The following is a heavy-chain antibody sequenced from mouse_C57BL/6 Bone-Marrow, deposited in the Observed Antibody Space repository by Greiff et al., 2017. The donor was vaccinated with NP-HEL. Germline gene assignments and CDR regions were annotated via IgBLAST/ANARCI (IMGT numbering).Heavy chain of an antibody. CDR2: LSSGGSYT. J-gene: IGHJ4*01. V-gene: IGHV5-6*01. Sequence: EVHLVESGGDLVKPGGSLKLSCAASGFTFSSYGMSWVRQTPDKRLEWVATLSSGGSYTYYPDSVKGRFTISRDNAKNTLYLQMSSLKSEDTAMYYCARHYYGSSWYYYAMDYWGQGTSVTVSS. D-gene: IGHD1-1*01. CDR1: GFTFSSYG. CDR3: ARHYYGSSWYYYAMDY.